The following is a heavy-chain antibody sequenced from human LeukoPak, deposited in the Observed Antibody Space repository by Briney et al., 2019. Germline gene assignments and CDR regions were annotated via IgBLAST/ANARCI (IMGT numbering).Heavy chain of an antibody. J-gene: IGHJ3*02. D-gene: IGHD3-10*01. Sequence: GGSLRLSCTASGITFGDYAMNWVRQAPGKGLEWVGFIRSKAYGGTKEYAASVKGRFTISRDDSKSIAYLQMNSLKTEDTAVYYCTREWRCGSGSSFHAFDIWGQGTMVTVSS. CDR3: TREWRCGSGSSFHAFDI. V-gene: IGHV3-49*04. CDR1: GITFGDYA. CDR2: IRSKAYGGTK.